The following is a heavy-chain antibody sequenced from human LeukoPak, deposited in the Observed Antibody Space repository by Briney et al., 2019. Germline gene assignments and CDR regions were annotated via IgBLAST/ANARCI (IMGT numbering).Heavy chain of an antibody. CDR1: GFTFSSYS. CDR3: ARARGYSSGWYLEGAPKDWFDP. V-gene: IGHV3-21*01. CDR2: ISSSSSYI. D-gene: IGHD6-19*01. Sequence: GGSLRLSCAASGFTFSSYSMNWVRQAPGKGLEWVSSISSSSSYIYYADSVKGRFTISRDNAKNSLYLQMSSLRAEDTAVYYCARARGYSSGWYLEGAPKDWFDPWGQGTLVTVSS. J-gene: IGHJ5*02.